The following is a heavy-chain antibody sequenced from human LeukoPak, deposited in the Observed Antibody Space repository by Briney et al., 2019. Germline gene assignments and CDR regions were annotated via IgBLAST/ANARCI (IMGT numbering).Heavy chain of an antibody. V-gene: IGHV4-39*01. D-gene: IGHD6-13*01. Sequence: SETLSLTCTVSGGSISSSSYYWGWIRQPPGKGLEWIGRSYYSGSTYYNPSLESRVTISVDTSKNQFSLKLSSVTAADTAVYYCANTPLAAAGSPSAPFDPWGQGTLVNVSS. CDR2: SYYSGST. CDR3: ANTPLAAAGSPSAPFDP. CDR1: GGSISSSSYY. J-gene: IGHJ5*02.